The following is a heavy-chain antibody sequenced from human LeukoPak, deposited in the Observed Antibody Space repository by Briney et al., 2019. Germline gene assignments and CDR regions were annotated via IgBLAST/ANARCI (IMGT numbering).Heavy chain of an antibody. D-gene: IGHD3-10*01. CDR2: ISGNDDGT. Sequence: GGSLRLSCTASGFTFSTCGMTWVRQAPGKGLEWVSSISGNDDGTYYADSVKGRFTISRDNSKNTLYLQMNSLRAEDTAVYYCAKRGPIYSASPGNYFDYWGQGTLVTVSS. J-gene: IGHJ4*02. V-gene: IGHV3-23*01. CDR1: GFTFSTCG. CDR3: AKRGPIYSASPGNYFDY.